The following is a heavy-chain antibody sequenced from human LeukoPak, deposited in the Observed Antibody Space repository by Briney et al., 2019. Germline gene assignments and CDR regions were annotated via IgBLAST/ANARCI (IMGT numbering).Heavy chain of an antibody. CDR1: GFTFGTYA. CDR2: ISGSGGST. D-gene: IGHD1-26*01. Sequence: TGGSLRLSCAASGFTFGTYAMNWVRQAPGKGLEWVSGISGSGGSTWYADSVKGRFTISRDNSKNTLYLQMNRLRAEDTATYYCAKYRTGPPYGLDVWGQGTTVTVSS. V-gene: IGHV3-23*01. J-gene: IGHJ6*02. CDR3: AKYRTGPPYGLDV.